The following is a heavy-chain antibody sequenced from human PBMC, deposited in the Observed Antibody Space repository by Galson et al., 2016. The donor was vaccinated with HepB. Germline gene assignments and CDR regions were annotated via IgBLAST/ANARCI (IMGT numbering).Heavy chain of an antibody. CDR1: GGSISTINW. CDR3: AIESDY. CDR2: INHSGST. V-gene: IGHV4-4*02. Sequence: SETLSLTCAVSGGSISTINWWSWVRQPPGKGLEWIGEINHSGSTNYNPSLKSRVTISVDTSKNQFSLKLSSVTAADTAVYYCAIESDYWGQGTLVTVSS. J-gene: IGHJ4*02.